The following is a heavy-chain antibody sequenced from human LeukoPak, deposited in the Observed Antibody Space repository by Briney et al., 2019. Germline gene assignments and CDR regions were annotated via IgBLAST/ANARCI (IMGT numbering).Heavy chain of an antibody. D-gene: IGHD7-27*01. V-gene: IGHV3-11*01. J-gene: IGHJ4*02. CDR1: GFSSNDAW. CDR2: NSGSGTAT. CDR3: ARDDWGSYYFDY. Sequence: PGGSLRLSCAASGFSSNDAWMSWVRQAPGKGLEWVSLNSGSGTATYYADSVKGRFTISRDNAKNSLYLQMNSLRAEDTAVYYCARDDWGSYYFDYWGQGTLVTVSS.